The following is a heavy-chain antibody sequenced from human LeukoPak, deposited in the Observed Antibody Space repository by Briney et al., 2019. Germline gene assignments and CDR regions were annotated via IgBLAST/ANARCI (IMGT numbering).Heavy chain of an antibody. CDR3: AKDSGNWGTNFDY. Sequence: GGSLRLSCAASGFTFRSYGMSWVRQAPGKGPEWVSAIAGSGATTNYADSVKGRFTISRDNSKSTLFLQMNSLRVEDTAVYYCAKDSGNWGTNFDYWGQGSLVTVSS. CDR1: GFTFRSYG. CDR2: IAGSGATT. J-gene: IGHJ4*02. D-gene: IGHD7-27*01. V-gene: IGHV3-23*01.